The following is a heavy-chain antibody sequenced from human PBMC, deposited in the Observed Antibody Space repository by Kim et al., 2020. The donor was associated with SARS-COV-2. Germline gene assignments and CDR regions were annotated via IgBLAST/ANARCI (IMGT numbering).Heavy chain of an antibody. Sequence: YADSVKGRFTISRDNAKNSLYLQMNSLSAEDTALYYCAKGLSSSWSAFDIWGQGTMVTVSS. CDR3: AKGLSSSWSAFDI. J-gene: IGHJ3*02. V-gene: IGHV3-9*01. D-gene: IGHD6-13*01.